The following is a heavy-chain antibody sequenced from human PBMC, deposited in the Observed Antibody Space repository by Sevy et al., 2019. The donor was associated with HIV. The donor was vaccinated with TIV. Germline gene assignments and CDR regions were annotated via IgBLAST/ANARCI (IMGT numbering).Heavy chain of an antibody. Sequence: GGSLRLSCAASGFTFSSYAMHWVRQAPGKGLEWVAVISYDGSNKYYADSVKGRFTISRDNSKNTRYLQMNSLRAEDTAVYYCARESYSYGYVPYFDYWGQGTLVTVSS. D-gene: IGHD5-18*01. CDR1: GFTFSSYA. CDR2: ISYDGSNK. V-gene: IGHV3-30-3*01. J-gene: IGHJ4*02. CDR3: ARESYSYGYVPYFDY.